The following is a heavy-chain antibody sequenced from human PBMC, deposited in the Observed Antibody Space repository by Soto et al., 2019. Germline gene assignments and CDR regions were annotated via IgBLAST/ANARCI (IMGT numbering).Heavy chain of an antibody. D-gene: IGHD3-3*01. CDR2: IYYSGNT. CDR1: GVSITSGDYY. V-gene: IGHV4-30-4*01. J-gene: IGHJ5*02. CDR3: ASFGVASMNWFDP. Sequence: QVQLQESGPGLAETLSLTCTVSGVSITSGDYYWNWIRQPPGKGLEWIGSIYYSGNTYYNPSLKSRVTISLDTSKNHFSLKLSSVTAADTAVYYCASFGVASMNWFDPWGQGTLVTVSS.